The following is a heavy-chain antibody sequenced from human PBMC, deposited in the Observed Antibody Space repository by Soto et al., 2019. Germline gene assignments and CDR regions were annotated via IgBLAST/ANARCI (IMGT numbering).Heavy chain of an antibody. CDR2: IYPTGST. J-gene: IGHJ5*02. D-gene: IGHD2-2*01. CDR3: ATGRSEIVPGAMDP. CDR1: GGSFSSYY. Sequence: QVQLQESGPGLVKPSETLSLSCTVSGGSFSSYYCNWVRKSAGKGLEWIGRIYPTGSTTYNPSLKSRLTMSVDTSKNQFSLRLTSMTAADTAVYYCATGRSEIVPGAMDPWGQGTLVTVSS. V-gene: IGHV4-4*07.